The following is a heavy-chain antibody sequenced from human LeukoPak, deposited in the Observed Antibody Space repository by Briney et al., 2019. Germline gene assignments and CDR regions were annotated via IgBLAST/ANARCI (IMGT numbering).Heavy chain of an antibody. D-gene: IGHD1-26*01. V-gene: IGHV3-48*01. Sequence: GGSLRLSCAASGFRFSDYSMNWVRQAPGKGLEWISYIGIDSGNTNYADSVKGRFTISRDNSKNTLYLQMNSLRAEDTAVYYCARDLEWELFYDYWGQGTLVTVSS. CDR2: IGIDSGNT. CDR3: ARDLEWELFYDY. J-gene: IGHJ4*02. CDR1: GFRFSDYS.